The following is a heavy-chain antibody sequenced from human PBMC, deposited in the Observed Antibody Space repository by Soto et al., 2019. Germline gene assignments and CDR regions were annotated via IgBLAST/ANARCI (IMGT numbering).Heavy chain of an antibody. CDR2: ISSSSSTI. V-gene: IGHV3-48*02. CDR1: GYTFSIYS. J-gene: IGHJ4*02. Sequence: AGSTRISCAASGYTFSIYSMTWVRKEKGKGLEWVSYISSSSSTIYYADSVKGRFTISRDNAKNSLYLQMNSLRDEDTAVYYCARALLWLGELGGGTDYWGQGTLVTVSS. CDR3: ARALLWLGELGGGTDY. D-gene: IGHD3-10*01.